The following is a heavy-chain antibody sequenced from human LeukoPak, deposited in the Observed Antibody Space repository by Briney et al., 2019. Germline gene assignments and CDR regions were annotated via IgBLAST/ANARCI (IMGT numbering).Heavy chain of an antibody. Sequence: GGSLRLSCAASGFTFSSYAMHWVRQAPGKGLEWVAVISYDGSNKYYADSVKGRFTISRDNSKNTLYLQMNSLRAEDTAVYYCARDAGQYCSSTSCSIFDYWGQGTLVTVSS. V-gene: IGHV3-30-3*01. D-gene: IGHD2-2*01. J-gene: IGHJ4*02. CDR3: ARDAGQYCSSTSCSIFDY. CDR2: ISYDGSNK. CDR1: GFTFSSYA.